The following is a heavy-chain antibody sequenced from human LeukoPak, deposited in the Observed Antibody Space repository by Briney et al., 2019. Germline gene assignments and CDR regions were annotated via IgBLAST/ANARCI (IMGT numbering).Heavy chain of an antibody. Sequence: SETLSLTCAVSGGSISSSNWWSWVRQPPGKGLEWIGEIYHSGSTNYNPSLKSRVTISVDTSKNQFSLKLSSVTAADTAVYYCARHGSYYGSGSYYYYYYMDVWGKGTTVTISS. CDR1: GGSISSSNW. D-gene: IGHD3-10*01. J-gene: IGHJ6*03. CDR2: IYHSGST. CDR3: ARHGSYYGSGSYYYYYYMDV. V-gene: IGHV4-4*02.